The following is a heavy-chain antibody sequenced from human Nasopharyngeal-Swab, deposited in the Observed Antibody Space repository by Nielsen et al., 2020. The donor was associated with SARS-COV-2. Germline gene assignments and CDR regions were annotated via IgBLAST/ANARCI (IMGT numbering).Heavy chain of an antibody. CDR1: GYTFTSYY. D-gene: IGHD1-7*01. J-gene: IGHJ6*04. CDR2: INPTDGST. CDR3: ARVLPFRITGTSGMDV. V-gene: IGHV1-46*01. Sequence: ASVKVSCKASGYTFTSYYLHWVRQPPGQGLEWMGIINPTDGSTSYAQKFEGRVTMTRVTSTSTVYMELNSLRSEDTAVYYCARVLPFRITGTSGMDVWGKGTTVTVSS.